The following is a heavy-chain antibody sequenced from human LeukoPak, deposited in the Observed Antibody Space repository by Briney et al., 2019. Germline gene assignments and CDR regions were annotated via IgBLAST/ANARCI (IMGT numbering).Heavy chain of an antibody. CDR2: INHSGTT. D-gene: IGHD4-17*01. CDR3: ARSGDYALRYFDY. J-gene: IGHJ4*02. V-gene: IGHV4-34*01. CDR1: GFTFSNYS. Sequence: GSLRLSCAASGFTFSNYSMSWIRQSPGKGLEWIGEINHSGTTNYNPSLKSRVTISVDASKNQFSLKLSSVTAADTAVYYCARSGDYALRYFDYWGQGTLVTVSS.